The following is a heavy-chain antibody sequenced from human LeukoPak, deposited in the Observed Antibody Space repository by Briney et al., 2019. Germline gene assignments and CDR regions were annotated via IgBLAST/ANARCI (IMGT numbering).Heavy chain of an antibody. CDR1: GFTFSSYG. Sequence: PGGSLRLSCAASGFTFSSYGMHWVRQAPGKRLEWVAVISYDGSNKYYADSVKGRFTISRDNSKNTLYLQMNSLRAEDTAVYYCAKEASSSPFDYWGQGTLVTVSS. J-gene: IGHJ4*02. V-gene: IGHV3-30*18. CDR2: ISYDGSNK. D-gene: IGHD6-6*01. CDR3: AKEASSSPFDY.